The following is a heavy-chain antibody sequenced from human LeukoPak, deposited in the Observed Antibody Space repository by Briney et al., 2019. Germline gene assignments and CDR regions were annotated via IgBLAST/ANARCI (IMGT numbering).Heavy chain of an antibody. CDR1: GGSFSGYY. CDR2: INHSGGI. CDR3: ARERNRRATLYQTPLEH. J-gene: IGHJ4*02. D-gene: IGHD1/OR15-1a*01. Sequence: SETLSLTCAVYGGSFSGYYWSWIRQPPGKGLEWIGEINHSGGINYNPSLKSRVAISVDTSKNQFSLKLSSVTAADTAVYYCARERNRRATLYQTPLEHWGQGTLVTVSS. V-gene: IGHV4-34*01.